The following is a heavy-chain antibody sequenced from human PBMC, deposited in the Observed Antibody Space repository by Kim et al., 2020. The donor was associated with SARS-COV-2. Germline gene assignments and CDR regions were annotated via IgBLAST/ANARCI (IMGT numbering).Heavy chain of an antibody. CDR1: GFTFSSYA. D-gene: IGHD6-13*01. CDR3: ARGVGYSSSWSRFDP. Sequence: GGSLRLSCAASGFTFSSYAMHWVRQAPGKGLEWVAVISYDGSNKYYADSVKGRFTISRDNSKNTLYLQMNSLRAEDTAVYYCARGVGYSSSWSRFDPWGQGTLVTVSS. CDR2: ISYDGSNK. J-gene: IGHJ5*02. V-gene: IGHV3-30-3*01.